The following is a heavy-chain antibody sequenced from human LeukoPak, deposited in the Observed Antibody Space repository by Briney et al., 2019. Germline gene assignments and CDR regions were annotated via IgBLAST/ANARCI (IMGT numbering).Heavy chain of an antibody. J-gene: IGHJ4*02. Sequence: PGRSLRLSCAASGFTFDDYAMHWVRQAPGKGLEWVSGISWNSGSIAYADSVKGRFTISRDNAKNSLYLQMNSLRAEDTALYYCAKDAYGGIVGPNGMDYWGQGTLVTVSS. V-gene: IGHV3-9*01. D-gene: IGHD1-26*01. CDR1: GFTFDDYA. CDR3: AKDAYGGIVGPNGMDY. CDR2: ISWNSGSI.